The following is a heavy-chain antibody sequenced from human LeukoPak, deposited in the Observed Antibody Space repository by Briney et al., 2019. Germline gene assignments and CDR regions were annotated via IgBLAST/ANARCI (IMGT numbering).Heavy chain of an antibody. V-gene: IGHV3-49*04. Sequence: GGSLRLSCTVSGFTFGDHAMSWVRQAPGKGLEWVGFIRSKTYGGTTEYAASVKGRFIISRDDSTSIAYLQMNGLKTGDTAVYYCTRGPIQLWLYHGMDVWGQGTTVTVSS. J-gene: IGHJ6*02. D-gene: IGHD5-18*01. CDR1: GFTFGDHA. CDR3: TRGPIQLWLYHGMDV. CDR2: IRSKTYGGTT.